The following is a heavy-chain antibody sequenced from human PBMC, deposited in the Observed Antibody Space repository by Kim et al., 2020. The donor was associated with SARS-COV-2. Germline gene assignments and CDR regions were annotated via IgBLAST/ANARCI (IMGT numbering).Heavy chain of an antibody. CDR1: GGSISSSSYY. Sequence: SETLSLTCTVSGGSISSSSYYWGWIRQPPGKGLEWIGSIYYSGSTYYNPSLKSRVTISVDTSKNQFSLKLSSVTAADTAVYYCARHEGGMIVVVMVDYWGQGTLVTVSS. D-gene: IGHD3-22*01. CDR2: IYYSGST. CDR3: ARHEGGMIVVVMVDY. J-gene: IGHJ4*02. V-gene: IGHV4-39*01.